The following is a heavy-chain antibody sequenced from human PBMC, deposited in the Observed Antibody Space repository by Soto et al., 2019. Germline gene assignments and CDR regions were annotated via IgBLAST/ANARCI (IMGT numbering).Heavy chain of an antibody. CDR3: ARWPQLEPRFDY. CDR2: IYYSGST. CDR1: GGSISSGGYS. J-gene: IGHJ4*02. V-gene: IGHV4-31*11. D-gene: IGHD1-1*01. Sequence: PSETLPLTCAVSGGSISSGGYSWSWIRQPPGKGLEWIGYIYYSGSTYYNPSLKSRVTISVDTSKNQFSLKLSSVTAADTAVYYCARWPQLEPRFDYWGQGTLVTVSS.